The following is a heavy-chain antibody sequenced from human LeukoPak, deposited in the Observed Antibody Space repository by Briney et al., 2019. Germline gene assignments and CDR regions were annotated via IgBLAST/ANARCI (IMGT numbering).Heavy chain of an antibody. V-gene: IGHV4-30-4*08. CDR2: IYYSGST. J-gene: IGHJ4*02. CDR1: GGSISSGDYY. CDR3: ARSQYIIAAAGTGFDY. Sequence: PSETLSLTCTVSGGSISSGDYYWSWIRQPPGKGLEWIGYIYYSGSTYYNPSLKSRVTISVDTSKNHFSLKLSSVTAADTAVYYCARSQYIIAAAGTGFDYWGQGTLVTVSS. D-gene: IGHD6-13*01.